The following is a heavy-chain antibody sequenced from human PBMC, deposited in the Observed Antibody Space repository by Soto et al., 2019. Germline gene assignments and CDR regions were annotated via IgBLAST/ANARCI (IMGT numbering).Heavy chain of an antibody. J-gene: IGHJ4*02. CDR1: GGSFSGYY. D-gene: IGHD3-22*01. CDR3: ARDGSSGYLFDY. Sequence: SETLSLTCAVYGGSFSGYYWSWIRQPPGKGLEWIGEINHSGSTNYNPSLKSRVTISVDTSKNQFSLKLSSVTAADTAVYYCARDGSSGYLFDYWDQGTLVTV. CDR2: INHSGST. V-gene: IGHV4-34*01.